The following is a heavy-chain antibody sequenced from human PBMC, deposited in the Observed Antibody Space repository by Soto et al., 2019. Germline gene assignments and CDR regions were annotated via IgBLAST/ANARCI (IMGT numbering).Heavy chain of an antibody. V-gene: IGHV3-30-3*01. CDR3: AREIAAAGTYSDY. CDR1: GVTCSRYA. D-gene: IGHD6-13*01. CDR2: ISYDGSNK. Sequence: TGRSLRLACAAWGVTCSRYAMHWVRQAPGKGLEWVAVISYDGSNKYYADSVKGRFTISRDNSKNTLYLQMNSLRAEDTAVYYCAREIAAAGTYSDYWGQGTLVTVSS. J-gene: IGHJ4*02.